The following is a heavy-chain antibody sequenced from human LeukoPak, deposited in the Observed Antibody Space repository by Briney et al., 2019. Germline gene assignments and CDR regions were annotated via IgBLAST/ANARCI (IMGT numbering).Heavy chain of an antibody. CDR3: ARQYGSGSAYTPVVDL. Sequence: PSETLSLTCTVSGGSISSHYYWIWIRQPPGKGLEWIGSIYYSGSTYYNPSLKSRVIISVDTSKNQFSLKLSSLTAAETAVYYCARQYGSGSAYTPVVDLWGQGTLVTVSS. V-gene: IGHV4-39*01. D-gene: IGHD3-10*01. CDR2: IYYSGST. CDR1: GGSISSHYY. J-gene: IGHJ4*02.